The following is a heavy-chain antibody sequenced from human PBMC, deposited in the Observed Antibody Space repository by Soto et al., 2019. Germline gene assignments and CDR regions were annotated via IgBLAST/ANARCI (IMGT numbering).Heavy chain of an antibody. CDR3: ARYFRGSNLYYLDY. V-gene: IGHV3-7*03. CDR2: IRQDGSET. J-gene: IGHJ4*02. CDR1: RFTVSSSF. D-gene: IGHD4-4*01. Sequence: PSGSIRLCRAASRFTVSSSFMSLSLQSPGKGLEWVANIRQDGSETYYMDYVKGRFTVSRDNAKNSQYLQMNSLRAEDTAVYYCARYFRGSNLYYLDYCGQGALVTVSS.